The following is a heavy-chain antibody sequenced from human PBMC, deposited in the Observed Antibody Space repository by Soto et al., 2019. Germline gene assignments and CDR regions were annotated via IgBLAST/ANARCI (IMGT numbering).Heavy chain of an antibody. V-gene: IGHV4-30-4*01. J-gene: IGHJ5*02. D-gene: IGHD3-10*01. CDR1: GSSIISLYYY. CDR2: IYHTGAT. CDR3: ARGAVVTLVRGVMGGNWFDP. Sequence: QVQLQESGPGLVRPSQTLSLTCTFSGSSIISLYYYWTWIRQPPGKGLEWIGHIYHTGATYYNPSLANPVVIKLDTSHYQFSLKLSSVTSADTAVFDCARGAVVTLVRGVMGGNWFDPGCPRTLVTESS.